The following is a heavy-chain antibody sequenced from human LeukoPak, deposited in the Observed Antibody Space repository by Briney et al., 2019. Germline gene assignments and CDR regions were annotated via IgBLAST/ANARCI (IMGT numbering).Heavy chain of an antibody. J-gene: IGHJ4*02. CDR2: IYSGGST. CDR3: ARLQDYYYDSSGYYQL. D-gene: IGHD3-22*01. V-gene: IGHV3-53*01. Sequence: PGGSLRLSCAASGFTVSSNYMSWVRQAPGKGLEWVSVIYSGGSTYYADSVKGRFTISRDNSKNTLYLQMNSLRAEDTAVYYCARLQDYYYDSSGYYQLWGQGTLLTVSS. CDR1: GFTVSSNY.